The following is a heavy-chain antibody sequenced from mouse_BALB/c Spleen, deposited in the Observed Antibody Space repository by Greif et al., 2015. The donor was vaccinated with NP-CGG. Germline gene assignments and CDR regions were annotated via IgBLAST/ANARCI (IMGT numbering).Heavy chain of an antibody. J-gene: IGHJ4*01. CDR2: IWSGGST. D-gene: IGHD1-2*01. Sequence: QVQLKESGPGLVQPSQSLSITCTVSGFSLTSYGVHWVRQSPGRGLEWLGVIWSGGSTDYNAAFISRLSISKDNSKSQVFFKMNSLQANDTAIYYCARDYYGYGAMDYWGQGTSVTVSS. V-gene: IGHV2-2*02. CDR1: GFSLTSYG. CDR3: ARDYYGYGAMDY.